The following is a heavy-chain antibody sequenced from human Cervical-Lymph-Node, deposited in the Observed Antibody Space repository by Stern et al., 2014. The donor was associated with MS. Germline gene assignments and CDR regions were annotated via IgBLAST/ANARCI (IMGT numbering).Heavy chain of an antibody. D-gene: IGHD3-3*01. Sequence: EVQLVESGGGLVQPGGSLKLSCAASGFSFSGSAMHWVRQASGKGLEWVGRIRSKSNTYATEYSASVKGRFIISRDDSKNTAYLQMNSLKTEDTAVYYCSSEYFDFRSGYYDPRLDPFDIWGQGTMVTVSS. CDR2: IRSKSNTYAT. V-gene: IGHV3-73*01. J-gene: IGHJ3*02. CDR3: SSEYFDFRSGYYDPRLDPFDI. CDR1: GFSFSGSA.